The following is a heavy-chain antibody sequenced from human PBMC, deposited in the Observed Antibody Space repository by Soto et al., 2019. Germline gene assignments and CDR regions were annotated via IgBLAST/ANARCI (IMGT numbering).Heavy chain of an antibody. CDR1: GYTFTSYA. CDR2: ISAYNGNT. Sequence: GASVKVSCKASGYTFTSYAMHWVRQAPGQRLEWMGWISAYNGNTKYSQKLQGRVTMTTDTSTSTAYMELRSLRSDDTAVYYCAREGPKRVTTIVYWGQGTLVTVSS. D-gene: IGHD4-4*01. CDR3: AREGPKRVTTIVY. J-gene: IGHJ4*02. V-gene: IGHV1-18*01.